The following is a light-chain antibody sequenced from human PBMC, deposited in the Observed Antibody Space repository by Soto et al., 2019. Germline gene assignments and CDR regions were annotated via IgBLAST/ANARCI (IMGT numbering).Light chain of an antibody. CDR1: QSVLYSSNNKNY. Sequence: DIVMTQSPDSLAVSLGERATINCKSSQSVLYSSNNKNYLAWHQQKPGQPPKLLIYWASTRESGVPDRFSGSGSGTDFTLTISSLQAEDVAVYYCQQRSNWLITFGQGTRLEIK. CDR2: WAS. CDR3: QQRSNWLIT. J-gene: IGKJ5*01. V-gene: IGKV4-1*01.